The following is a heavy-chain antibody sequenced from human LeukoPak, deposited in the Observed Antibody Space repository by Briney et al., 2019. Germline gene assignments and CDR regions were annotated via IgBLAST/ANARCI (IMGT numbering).Heavy chain of an antibody. CDR3: ARGYSSGWTFDY. D-gene: IGHD6-19*01. Sequence: ASVKVSCKASGYTFTNYGISWVRQAPGQGLEWMGWISAYNGNTNSAQKLQGRVTMTTDTSASTAYMELRSLRSDDTAVYYCARGYSSGWTFDYWGQGTLVTVSS. CDR1: GYTFTNYG. J-gene: IGHJ4*02. CDR2: ISAYNGNT. V-gene: IGHV1-18*01.